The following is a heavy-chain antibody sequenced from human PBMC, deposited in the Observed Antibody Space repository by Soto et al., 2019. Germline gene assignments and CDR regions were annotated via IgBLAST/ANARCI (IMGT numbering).Heavy chain of an antibody. V-gene: IGHV3-23*01. Sequence: GGSLRLSCAASGFTFSSYAMSWVRQAPGKGLEWVSAISGSGGSTYYADSVKGRFTISRDNSKNTLYLQMNSLRDEDTAVYYCVRELRGSGYYPDAFDIWGQGTMVPVSS. J-gene: IGHJ3*02. CDR3: VRELRGSGYYPDAFDI. CDR1: GFTFSSYA. CDR2: ISGSGGST. D-gene: IGHD3-22*01.